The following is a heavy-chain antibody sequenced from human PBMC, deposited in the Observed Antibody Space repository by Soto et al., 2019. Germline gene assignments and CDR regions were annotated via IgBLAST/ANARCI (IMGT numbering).Heavy chain of an antibody. D-gene: IGHD2-8*02. V-gene: IGHV4-59*01. CDR3: TGEVASGY. CDR2: IYYSGST. Sequence: ETLSLTCTVSGGSISSYYWSWIRQPPGKGLEWIGYIYYSGSTNYNPSLKSRVTISRDNSKNTLYLQMNSLGAEDTAAYYCTGEVASGYWGQGTLVTVSS. CDR1: GGSISSYY. J-gene: IGHJ4*02.